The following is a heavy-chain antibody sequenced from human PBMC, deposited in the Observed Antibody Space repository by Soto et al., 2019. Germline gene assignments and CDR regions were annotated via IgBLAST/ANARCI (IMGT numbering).Heavy chain of an antibody. V-gene: IGHV3-30*18. CDR1: GFTFSSYG. J-gene: IGHJ4*02. D-gene: IGHD2-8*01. CDR2: ISYDGSNK. CDR3: AKDRNRYCTNGVCYWGDY. Sequence: GGSLRLSCAASGFTFSSYGMHWVRQAPGKGLEWVAVISYDGSNKYYADSVKGRFTISRDNSKNTLYLQMNSLRAEDTAVYYSAKDRNRYCTNGVCYWGDYWGQGTLVTVSS.